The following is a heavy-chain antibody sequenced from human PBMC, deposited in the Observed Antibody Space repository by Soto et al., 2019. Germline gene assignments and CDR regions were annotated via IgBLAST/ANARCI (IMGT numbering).Heavy chain of an antibody. D-gene: IGHD1-1*01. CDR2: ISGSGGTT. Sequence: GGSLRLSCAASGFTFSSYAMSWVRQAPGKGLDWVSSISGSGGTTYYADSVKGRFTISRDNSKNTLFLQMNSLSAEDTAVYYCAKDRTSTGTTVRFDPWGQGTMVTVS. CDR3: AKDRTSTGTTVRFDP. J-gene: IGHJ5*02. V-gene: IGHV3-23*01. CDR1: GFTFSSYA.